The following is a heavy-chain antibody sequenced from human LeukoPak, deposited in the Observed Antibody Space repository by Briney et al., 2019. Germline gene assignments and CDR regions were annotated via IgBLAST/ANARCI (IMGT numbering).Heavy chain of an antibody. CDR3: ARGANYCSGGSCYPSWFDP. Sequence: SVKVSCKASGGTFSSYAISWVRQAPGQGLEWMGGIIPIFGTANYAQKFQGRVTITTDESTSTAYMELSSLRSEDTAVYYCARGANYCSGGSCYPSWFDPWGQGTLVTVSS. D-gene: IGHD2-15*01. J-gene: IGHJ5*02. CDR1: GGTFSSYA. CDR2: IIPIFGTA. V-gene: IGHV1-69*05.